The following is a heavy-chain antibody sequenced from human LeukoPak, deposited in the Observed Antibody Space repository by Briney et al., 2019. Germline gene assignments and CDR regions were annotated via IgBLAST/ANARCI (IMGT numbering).Heavy chain of an antibody. CDR3: ARGPPRGKYYYMDV. Sequence: GSLRLSCAASGFPFWRLHMELVRQTTGQGLEWVSTIGTATDTYYPGSVEGRVTLSRDNAKTSLYLQMNSLTAGDTAVHYCARGPPRGKYYYMDVWGKGTTVTVSS. CDR2: IGTATDT. J-gene: IGHJ6*03. D-gene: IGHD1-1*01. CDR1: GFPFWRLH. V-gene: IGHV3-13*01.